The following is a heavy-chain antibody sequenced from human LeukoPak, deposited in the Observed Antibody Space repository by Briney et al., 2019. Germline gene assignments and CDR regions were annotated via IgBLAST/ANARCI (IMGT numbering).Heavy chain of an antibody. CDR2: IYYSGST. CDR1: GGAISSSSYY. D-gene: IGHD6-19*01. CDR3: GAVAGAYASPHAFDI. V-gene: IGHV4-39*01. Sequence: SETLSFTCTVSGGAISSSSYYWGWIRQPPGKGLEWIGSIYYSGSTYSNPSLKSRVTISVDTSKNQFSLKLSSVTAADTAVYYCGAVAGAYASPHAFDIWGQGTMVTVSS. J-gene: IGHJ3*02.